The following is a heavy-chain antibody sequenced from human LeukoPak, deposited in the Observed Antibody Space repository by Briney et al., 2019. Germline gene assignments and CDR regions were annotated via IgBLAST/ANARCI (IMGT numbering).Heavy chain of an antibody. V-gene: IGHV1-69*05. CDR3: ARVWGDGYKSDYFDY. CDR2: IIPIFGTA. CDR1: GGTFSSYA. D-gene: IGHD5-24*01. J-gene: IGHJ4*02. Sequence: GASVKVSCKASGGTFSSYAISWVRQAPGQGLEWMGRIIPIFGTANYAQKFQGRVTITTDESTSTAYMELSSLRSEDTAVYYCARVWGDGYKSDYFDYWGQGTLVTVSS.